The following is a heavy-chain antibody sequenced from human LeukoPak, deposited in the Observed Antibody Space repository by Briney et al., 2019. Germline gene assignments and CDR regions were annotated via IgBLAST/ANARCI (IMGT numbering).Heavy chain of an antibody. CDR3: VRVRHSSGWPTLYLDS. D-gene: IGHD6-19*01. V-gene: IGHV3-13*01. Sequence: GGSLRLSCAASGFPLSIYDIHWVRQVTGKGLEWVSAIDIAGDTYYAGSVKGRFAISRESAKNSLYLQMNNLRAGDTAVYYCVRVRHSSGWPTLYLDSWGQGTLVTVSS. CDR1: GFPLSIYD. J-gene: IGHJ4*02. CDR2: IDIAGDT.